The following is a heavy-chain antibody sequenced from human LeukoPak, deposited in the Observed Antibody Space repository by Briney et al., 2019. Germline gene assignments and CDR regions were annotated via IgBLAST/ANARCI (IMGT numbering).Heavy chain of an antibody. Sequence: SETLSLTCAVYGGSFSGYYWSWIRQPPGKGLEWIGEINHSGSTNYNPSLKSRVTISVDTSKNQFSLKLSSVTAADTAVYYCARGLPLITIPRFGRGYMDVWGKGTTVTVSS. CDR2: INHSGST. D-gene: IGHD3-10*01. CDR3: ARGLPLITIPRFGRGYMDV. J-gene: IGHJ6*03. CDR1: GGSFSGYY. V-gene: IGHV4-34*01.